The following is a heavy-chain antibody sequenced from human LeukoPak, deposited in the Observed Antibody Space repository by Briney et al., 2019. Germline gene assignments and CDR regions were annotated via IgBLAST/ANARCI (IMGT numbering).Heavy chain of an antibody. Sequence: GGSLRLSCAASGFTFSSYWMHWVRQAPGKGLVWVSRINSDGSITTYADSVKGRFTISRDNAKNTLSLQMNSLRAEDTAVYYCARDYDFWSGFFDYWGQGTLVTVSS. CDR3: ARDYDFWSGFFDY. D-gene: IGHD3-3*01. CDR2: INSDGSIT. V-gene: IGHV3-74*01. CDR1: GFTFSSYW. J-gene: IGHJ4*02.